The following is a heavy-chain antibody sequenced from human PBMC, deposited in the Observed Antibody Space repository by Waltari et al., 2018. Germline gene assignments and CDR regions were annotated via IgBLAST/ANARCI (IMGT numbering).Heavy chain of an antibody. Sequence: EVQLAESGGGLVRPGGSLRLSCVASRFTFGNYNMNWVRQAPGKGLAWVAASSGDSPAIYYADSVRGLFTISRDNARSSLFLQMNTLRAEDTAVYYCTGGVTTPGVADVHDYQYGMDVWGQGTTVTVSS. CDR2: SSGDSPAI. CDR1: RFTFGNYN. CDR3: TGGVTTPGVADVHDYQYGMDV. V-gene: IGHV3-21*04. J-gene: IGHJ6*02. D-gene: IGHD3-10*02.